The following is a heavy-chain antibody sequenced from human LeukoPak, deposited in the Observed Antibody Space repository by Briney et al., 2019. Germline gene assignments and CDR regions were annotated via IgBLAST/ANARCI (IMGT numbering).Heavy chain of an antibody. CDR3: ARASRASPKRHYYYYYYMDV. D-gene: IGHD1-26*01. Sequence: KPSETLSLTCAVYGGSFSGYYWSWIRQPPGKGLEWIGEINHSGSTNYNPSLKSRVTISVDTSKNQFSLKLSSVTAADTSVYYCARASRASPKRHYYYYYYMDVWGKGTTVTVSS. CDR2: INHSGST. V-gene: IGHV4-34*01. CDR1: GGSFSGYY. J-gene: IGHJ6*03.